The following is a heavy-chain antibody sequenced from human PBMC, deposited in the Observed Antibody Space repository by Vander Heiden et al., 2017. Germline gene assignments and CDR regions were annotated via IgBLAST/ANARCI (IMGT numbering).Heavy chain of an antibody. CDR3: ARDNGDYRRWFDP. V-gene: IGHV4-61*01. CDR1: GYSVTSGSYH. CDR2: VYHSGNT. J-gene: IGHJ5*02. Sequence: QVQLQESGPGLVKPSETLSLTCTVSGYSVTSGSYHWSWIRQPPGKGLEWIGVVYHSGNTNFNPSLKSRVTISIDTSKNQFSLKLSSVTAADTAVYYCARDNGDYRRWFDPWGQGTLVTVSS. D-gene: IGHD4-17*01.